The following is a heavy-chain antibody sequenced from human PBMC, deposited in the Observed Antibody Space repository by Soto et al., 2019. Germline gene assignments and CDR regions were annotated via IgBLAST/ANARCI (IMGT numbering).Heavy chain of an antibody. D-gene: IGHD2-15*01. J-gene: IGHJ5*02. CDR2: IYYSGST. Sequence: SETPSLTCPVSGPSLSTYYWSWIRQPPEKGLEWIGYIYYSGSTNYNPSLKSRVTISVDTSKNQFSLKLSSVTAADTAVYYCARHSVVVVAATVHNWFDPWGQGTLVTAPQ. CDR1: GPSLSTYY. V-gene: IGHV4-59*08. CDR3: ARHSVVVVAATVHNWFDP.